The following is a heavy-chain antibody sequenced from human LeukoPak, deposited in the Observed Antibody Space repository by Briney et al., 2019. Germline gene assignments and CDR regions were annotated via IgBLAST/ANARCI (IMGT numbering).Heavy chain of an antibody. CDR3: AREGVAGLGGVSDY. CDR2: IWYDGSNK. D-gene: IGHD6-19*01. CDR1: GFTFSSYG. Sequence: GGSLRLSCAASGFTFSSYGMHWVRQAPGKGLEWVAVIWYDGSNKYYADSVKGRFTISRDNSKNTLYLQMNSLRAEDTAVYYCAREGVAGLGGVSDYWGQGTLVTVSS. V-gene: IGHV3-33*08. J-gene: IGHJ4*02.